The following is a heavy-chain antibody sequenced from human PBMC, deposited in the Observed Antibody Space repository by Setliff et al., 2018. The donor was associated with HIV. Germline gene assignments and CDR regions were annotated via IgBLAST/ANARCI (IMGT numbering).Heavy chain of an antibody. CDR1: SYSISGGYY. V-gene: IGHV4-38-2*01. Sequence: SETLSLTCGVSSYSISGGYYWGWIRQPPGKGLEWIGSIYHSGSAYYNPSLKSRVTISVDTSKNQFSLKMSSLTAADTAVYFCARSGSPYTYHYGMDIWGQGTTVTVSS. CDR2: IYHSGSA. J-gene: IGHJ6*02. D-gene: IGHD3-16*01. CDR3: ARSGSPYTYHYGMDI.